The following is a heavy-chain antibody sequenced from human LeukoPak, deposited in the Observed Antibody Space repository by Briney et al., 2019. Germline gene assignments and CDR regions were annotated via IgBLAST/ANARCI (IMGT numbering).Heavy chain of an antibody. D-gene: IGHD6-19*01. CDR2: ISGSGGST. V-gene: IGHV3-23*01. Sequence: PGGSLRLSCAASGFTFSTYVMSWVRRAPGKGLEWVSAISGSGGSTYYADSVKGRFTISRDNSKNTLYLQMNSLRAEDTAVYYCAKLAGISGWYVYYFDYWGQGTLVTVS. CDR3: AKLAGISGWYVYYFDY. J-gene: IGHJ4*02. CDR1: GFTFSTYV.